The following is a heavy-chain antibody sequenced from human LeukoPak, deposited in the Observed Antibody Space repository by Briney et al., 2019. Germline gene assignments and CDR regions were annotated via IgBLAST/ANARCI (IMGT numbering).Heavy chain of an antibody. V-gene: IGHV4-39*01. CDR2: IYYSGST. Sequence: SETLSLTCTVSTGSISSSSYYWGWIRQPPGKGLEWIGSIYYSGSTYYNPSLKSRVTVSVDTSKNQFSLKLSSVTAADTAVYYCARLIDGVAAAGTFFDYWGQGTLVTVSS. D-gene: IGHD6-13*01. J-gene: IGHJ4*02. CDR3: ARLIDGVAAAGTFFDY. CDR1: TGSISSSSYY.